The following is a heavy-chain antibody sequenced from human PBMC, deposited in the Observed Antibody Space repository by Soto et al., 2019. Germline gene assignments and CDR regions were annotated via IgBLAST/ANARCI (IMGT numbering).Heavy chain of an antibody. CDR1: GFTYSTYT. CDR3: ARDGVSSNEYTWTYGTYLEY. Sequence: GGSLRLSCAASGFTYSTYTMHWVRQAPGKGLEWVAVISYDGNNKFYADSVKGRFTISRDSTKQTLYLQMNSLRPDDTAMYYCARDGVSSNEYTWTYGTYLEYWGQGALVTV. V-gene: IGHV3-30-3*01. D-gene: IGHD1-20*01. CDR2: ISYDGNNK. J-gene: IGHJ4*02.